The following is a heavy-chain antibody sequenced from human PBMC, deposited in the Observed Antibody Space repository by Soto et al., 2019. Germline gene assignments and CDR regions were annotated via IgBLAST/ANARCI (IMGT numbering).Heavy chain of an antibody. CDR2: INPSGGST. J-gene: IGHJ4*02. V-gene: IGHV1-46*01. CDR3: ARGGTFGGVIVLNFDY. Sequence: ASVKVSCKASGYTFTSYYMHWVRQAPGQGLEWMGIINPSGGSTSYAQKFQGRVTMTRDTSTSTVYMELSSLRSEDTAVYYCARGGTFGGVIVLNFDYWDQGTLVTVSS. CDR1: GYTFTSYY. D-gene: IGHD3-16*02.